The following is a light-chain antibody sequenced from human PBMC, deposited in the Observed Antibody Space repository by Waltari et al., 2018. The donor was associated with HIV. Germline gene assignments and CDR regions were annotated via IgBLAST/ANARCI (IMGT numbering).Light chain of an antibody. V-gene: IGLV1-36*01. CDR3: AAWDDNLNAML. CDR1: RSNIGKNA. Sequence: QSALTQPPSVSAAPRQRVTISCSGTRSNIGKNAVTWYRQFPGTTPTLLIYFDDLLSSGVSDRFSASKSDTSASLAISGLQSEDEADYYCAAWDDNLNAMLFGGGTRLTVL. J-gene: IGLJ3*02. CDR2: FDD.